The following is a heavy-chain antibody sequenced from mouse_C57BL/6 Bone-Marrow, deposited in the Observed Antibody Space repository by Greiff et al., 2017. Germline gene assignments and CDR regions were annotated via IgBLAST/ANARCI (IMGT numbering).Heavy chain of an antibody. CDR3: ARDWDVAY. J-gene: IGHJ3*01. Sequence: EVKLVESGGGLVKPGGSLELSCAASGFTFSSYAMSWVRQTPEKRLEWVATISDGGSYTYYPDNVKGRFTISRDNAKNNLYLQMSHLKSEDTAMYYCARDWDVAYWGQGTLVTVSA. CDR1: GFTFSSYA. V-gene: IGHV5-4*01. D-gene: IGHD4-1*01. CDR2: ISDGGSYT.